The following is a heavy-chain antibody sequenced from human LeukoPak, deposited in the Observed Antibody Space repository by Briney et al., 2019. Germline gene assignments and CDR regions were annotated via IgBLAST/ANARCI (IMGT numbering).Heavy chain of an antibody. V-gene: IGHV3-74*01. CDR2: INSDGSGT. Sequence: GGSLRLSCAASGFTFSNYWMHWVRQAPRKGLVWVSHINSDGSGTTYADSVRGRFTISRDNAKNTLYLQVNSLRAEDTAVYYCARTEGTVAYDSWGQGTLVTVSS. D-gene: IGHD4-23*01. CDR1: GFTFSNYW. CDR3: ARTEGTVAYDS. J-gene: IGHJ5*01.